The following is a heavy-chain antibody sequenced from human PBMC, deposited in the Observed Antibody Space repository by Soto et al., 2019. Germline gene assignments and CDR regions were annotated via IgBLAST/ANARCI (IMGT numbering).Heavy chain of an antibody. V-gene: IGHV3-9*01. CDR3: AAQLGV. D-gene: IGHD1-1*01. Sequence: GGSMRLSCAASGFTFDDYAMHWVRPAPGKGLEWVSGISWNSGSIGYADSVKGRFTISRDNAKNSLYLQMNSLRAEDTALYYCAAQLGVWGQGTTVTVSS. CDR1: GFTFDDYA. CDR2: ISWNSGSI. J-gene: IGHJ6*02.